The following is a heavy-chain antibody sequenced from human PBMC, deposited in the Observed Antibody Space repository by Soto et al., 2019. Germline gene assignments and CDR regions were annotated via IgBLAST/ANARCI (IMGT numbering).Heavy chain of an antibody. V-gene: IGHV1-3*01. CDR2: INAGNGNT. CDR3: AGDIDYIWGSYRYCLDY. Sequence: QVQLVQSGAEVKKPGASVKVSCKASGYTFTSYAMHWVRQAPGQRLEWMGWINAGNGNTKYSQKFQGRVTITRDTSASTAYRELSSLRSEDTAVYYCAGDIDYIWGSYRYCLDYWGQGTLVTVSS. CDR1: GYTFTSYA. J-gene: IGHJ4*02. D-gene: IGHD3-16*02.